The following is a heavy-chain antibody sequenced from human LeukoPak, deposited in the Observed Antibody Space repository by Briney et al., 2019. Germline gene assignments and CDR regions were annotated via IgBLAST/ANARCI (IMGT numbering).Heavy chain of an antibody. CDR3: ARHTVTSSYYFDY. Sequence: SETLSLTCAVYGGSFSGYYWSWIRQPPGKGLEWIGEINHSGSTNYNPSLKSRVTISVDTSKNQFSLKLSSVTAADTAVYYCARHTVTSSYYFDYWGQGTLVTVSS. D-gene: IGHD2-21*02. V-gene: IGHV4-34*01. CDR2: INHSGST. CDR1: GGSFSGYY. J-gene: IGHJ4*02.